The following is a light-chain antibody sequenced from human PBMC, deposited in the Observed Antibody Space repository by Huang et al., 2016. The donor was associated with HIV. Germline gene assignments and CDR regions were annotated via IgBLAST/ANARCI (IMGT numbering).Light chain of an antibody. CDR1: QSVRSSY. CDR3: QQYGSSPWT. V-gene: IGKV3-20*01. Sequence: EIVLTQSPGTLSLSPGERATLYCRASQSVRSSYLAWYQQKPGQAPRLLIYDASSRATGIPDRFSGSGSGTDFTLTISRLEPEDFAVYYCQQYGSSPWTFGQGTKVEIK. J-gene: IGKJ1*01. CDR2: DAS.